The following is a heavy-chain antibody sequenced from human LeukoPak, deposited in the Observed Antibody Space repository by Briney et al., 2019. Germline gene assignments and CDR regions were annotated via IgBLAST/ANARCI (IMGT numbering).Heavy chain of an antibody. CDR2: INPNSGGT. J-gene: IGHJ5*02. CDR3: AREAVYCSGGSCKLRRWFDP. V-gene: IGHV1-2*06. Sequence: GASVKVSCKASGYTLTGYYMHWVRQAPGQGLEWMGRINPNSGGTNYAQKFQGRVTMTRDTSISTAYMELSRLRSDDTAVYYCAREAVYCSGGSCKLRRWFDPWGQGTLVTVSS. D-gene: IGHD2-15*01. CDR1: GYTLTGYY.